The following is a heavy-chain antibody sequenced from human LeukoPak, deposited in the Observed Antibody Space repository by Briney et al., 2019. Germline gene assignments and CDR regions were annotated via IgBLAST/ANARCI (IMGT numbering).Heavy chain of an antibody. CDR3: ARDRDSSGWTGDFDY. J-gene: IGHJ4*02. V-gene: IGHV1-2*02. CDR1: GYTFTDYH. CDR2: INPNSGGT. D-gene: IGHD6-19*01. Sequence: ASMKVSCKASGYTFTDYHMHWVRQAPGQGLEWMGWINPNSGGTNYAQKFQGRVTMTRDTSISTAYMELSRLRFDDTAVYYCARDRDSSGWTGDFDYRGQGTLVTVSS.